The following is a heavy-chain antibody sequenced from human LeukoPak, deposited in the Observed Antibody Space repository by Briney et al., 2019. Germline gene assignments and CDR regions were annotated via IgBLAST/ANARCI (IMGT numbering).Heavy chain of an antibody. Sequence: PGGSLRLSCVASGFTFSRYWMNWVRQAPGKGQEWVANINQDGSEKYYVDSVKGRFTISRDNAKNSLYLQMDSLRAEDTAVYYCARARGAASVSIWGLSAFDVWGHGAVVTVSS. CDR2: INQDGSEK. CDR3: ARARGAASVSIWGLSAFDV. CDR1: GFTFSRYW. J-gene: IGHJ3*01. V-gene: IGHV3-7*01. D-gene: IGHD5/OR15-5a*01.